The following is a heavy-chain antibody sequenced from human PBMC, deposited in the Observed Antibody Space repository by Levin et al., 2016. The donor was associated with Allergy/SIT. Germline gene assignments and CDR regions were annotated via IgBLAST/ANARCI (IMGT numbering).Heavy chain of an antibody. CDR2: INAFNGNT. D-gene: IGHD2-15*01. J-gene: IGHJ4*02. V-gene: IGHV1-18*01. Sequence: WVRQAPGQGLEWMGWINAFNGNTKYVQKLQGRVTMTTDTSTNTAFLELTSLRSDDTAVYYCARERGGYCSGDSCYSGNDHWGQGTLVTVSS. CDR3: ARERGGYCSGDSCYSGNDH.